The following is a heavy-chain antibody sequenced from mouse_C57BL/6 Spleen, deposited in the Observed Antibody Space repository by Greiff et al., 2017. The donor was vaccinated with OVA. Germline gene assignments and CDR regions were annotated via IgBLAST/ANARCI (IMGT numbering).Heavy chain of an antibody. Sequence: QVQLQQPGAELVRPGTSVKLSCKASGYTFISYWMHWVKQRPGQGLEWIGVIDPSDSYTNYNQKFKGKATLTVDTSSSTAYMQLSSLTSEDSAVYYCAPLITTEGNAMDYWGQGTSVTVSS. CDR1: GYTFISYW. CDR2: IDPSDSYT. V-gene: IGHV1-59*01. J-gene: IGHJ4*01. CDR3: APLITTEGNAMDY. D-gene: IGHD1-1*01.